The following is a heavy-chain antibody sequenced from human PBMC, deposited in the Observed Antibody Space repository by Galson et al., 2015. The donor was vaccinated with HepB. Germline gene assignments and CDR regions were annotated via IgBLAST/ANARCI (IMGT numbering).Heavy chain of an antibody. Sequence: SVKVSCKASGYTFTGYYMHWVRQAPGQGLEWMGWINPNSGGTNYAQKFQGWVTMTRDTSISTAYMELSRPRSDDTAVYYCARGIHFLEWLSLGYWGQGTLVTVSS. CDR1: GYTFTGYY. CDR2: INPNSGGT. V-gene: IGHV1-2*04. CDR3: ARGIHFLEWLSLGY. J-gene: IGHJ4*02. D-gene: IGHD3-3*01.